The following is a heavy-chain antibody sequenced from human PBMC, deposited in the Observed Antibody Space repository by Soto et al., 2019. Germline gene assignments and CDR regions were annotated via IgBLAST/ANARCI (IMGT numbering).Heavy chain of an antibody. CDR1: GFTFDDYA. J-gene: IGHJ4*02. V-gene: IGHV3-9*01. Sequence: TGGSLRLSCAASGFTFDDYAMHWVRQAPGKGLEWVSGISWNSGSIGYADSVKGRFTISRDNAKNSLYLQMNSLRAEDTAVYYCARALYYDYVWGSFDYWGQGTLVTVSS. CDR2: ISWNSGSI. D-gene: IGHD3-16*01. CDR3: ARALYYDYVWGSFDY.